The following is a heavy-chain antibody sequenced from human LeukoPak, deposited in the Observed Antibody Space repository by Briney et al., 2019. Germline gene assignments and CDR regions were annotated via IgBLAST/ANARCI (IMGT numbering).Heavy chain of an antibody. CDR1: GGSISSSNW. J-gene: IGHJ4*02. CDR2: IYHSQST. Sequence: SGTLSLTCAVSGGSISSSNWWSWVRQPPGKGLEWIGEIYHSQSTNYNPSLKSRVTISEDRSKNQFSLKLSSVTAADTAVYYCARGDSRPDYWGQGILVTVSS. V-gene: IGHV4-4*02. D-gene: IGHD5-18*01. CDR3: ARGDSRPDY.